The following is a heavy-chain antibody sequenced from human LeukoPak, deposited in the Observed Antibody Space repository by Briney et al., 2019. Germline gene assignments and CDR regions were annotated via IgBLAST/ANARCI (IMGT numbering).Heavy chain of an antibody. D-gene: IGHD6-19*01. CDR3: ARGAVTVAGQFDY. Sequence: KTSETLSLTCTVSGGSITSYYWSRLRQPPGKGLEWIGYISFTGGANYNPSLKSRVTISVDTSKNQFSLKLSSVTAADTAVYYCARGAVTVAGQFDYWGQGTLVTVSP. J-gene: IGHJ4*02. V-gene: IGHV4-59*01. CDR2: ISFTGGA. CDR1: GGSITSYY.